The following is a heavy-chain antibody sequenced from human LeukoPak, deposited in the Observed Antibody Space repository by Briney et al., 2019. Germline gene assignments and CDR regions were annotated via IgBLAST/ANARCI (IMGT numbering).Heavy chain of an antibody. CDR1: GFTVSSNY. D-gene: IGHD6-13*01. CDR2: IYSGGNT. Sequence: SGGSLRLSCAASGFTVSSNYMSWVRQAPGKGLEWVSVIYSGGNTYYADSVKGRFTISIDNSKNTLYFQMNSLRADDTAMYYCTKFEAGLAYWGQGTLVTFST. J-gene: IGHJ4*02. CDR3: TKFEAGLAY. V-gene: IGHV3-53*01.